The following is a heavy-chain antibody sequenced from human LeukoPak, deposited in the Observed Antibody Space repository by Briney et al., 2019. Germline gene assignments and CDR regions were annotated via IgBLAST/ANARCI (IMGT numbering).Heavy chain of an antibody. CDR2: IRSKANSYAT. D-gene: IGHD3-22*01. J-gene: IGHJ2*01. CDR1: GFTFSGSA. V-gene: IGHV3-73*01. Sequence: GGSLRLSCAASGFTFSGSAMHWVRQASGKGLEWVGRIRSKANSYATAYAASVKGRFTISRDDSKNTAYLQMNSLKTEDTAVYYCTRPLHYYYDSSGYRNDPTTYFDLWGRGTLVTVSS. CDR3: TRPLHYYYDSSGYRNDPTTYFDL.